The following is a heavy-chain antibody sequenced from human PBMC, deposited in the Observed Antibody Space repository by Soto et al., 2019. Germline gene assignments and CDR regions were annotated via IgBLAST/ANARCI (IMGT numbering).Heavy chain of an antibody. CDR3: AKGATEGGFDP. CDR1: GFIFSSYV. Sequence: GGSLRLSCAASGFIFSSYVMIWARQAPGKGLEWVSGISGSGGSTYYADSVKGRFTISRDNFKNTLYLQMNSLRAEDTAVYYCAKGATEGGFDPWGQGTLVTVSS. J-gene: IGHJ5*02. V-gene: IGHV3-23*01. CDR2: ISGSGGST.